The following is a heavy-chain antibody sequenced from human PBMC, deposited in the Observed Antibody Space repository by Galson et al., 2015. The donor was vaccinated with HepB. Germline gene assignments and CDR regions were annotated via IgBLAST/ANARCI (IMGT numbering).Heavy chain of an antibody. Sequence: SLRLSCAASGFTFDDYAMHWVRQAPGKGLEWVSGSSWNGGDIGYADSVKGRFTISRDNAKNSLYLRMNSLRVEDTALYYCVKDKGYGELVGMDVWGEGTTVTVAS. D-gene: IGHD3-10*01. V-gene: IGHV3-9*01. CDR1: GFTFDDYA. CDR3: VKDKGYGELVGMDV. J-gene: IGHJ6*03. CDR2: SSWNGGDI.